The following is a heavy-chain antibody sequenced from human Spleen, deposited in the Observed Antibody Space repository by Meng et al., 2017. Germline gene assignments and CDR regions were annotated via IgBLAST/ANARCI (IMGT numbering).Heavy chain of an antibody. CDR3: AREGGYRVAGTEFDY. J-gene: IGHJ4*02. CDR2: ISSGSSYI. CDR1: GFPFSSYS. D-gene: IGHD6-19*01. V-gene: IGHV3-21*01. Sequence: GESLKISCAASGFPFSSYSMNWVRQAPGKGLEWVSSISSGSSYIYYADSVKGRFTISRDNAKNSLYLQMDSLRVEDTAVFYCAREGGYRVAGTEFDYWGQGTPVTVSS.